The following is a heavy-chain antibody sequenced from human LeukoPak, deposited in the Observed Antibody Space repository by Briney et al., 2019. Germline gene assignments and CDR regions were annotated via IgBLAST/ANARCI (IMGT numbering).Heavy chain of an antibody. CDR1: GGSISSSPYY. Sequence: SETLSLTCTVSGGSISSSPYYWGWIRQPPGKGLEWIGSIYYSGTTHYNPSLESRVTISVDTSKNQFSLKLSSVTAADTAVYYCARDRWGSSWYSNWFDPWGQGTLVTVSS. V-gene: IGHV4-39*07. D-gene: IGHD6-13*01. J-gene: IGHJ5*02. CDR3: ARDRWGSSWYSNWFDP. CDR2: IYYSGTT.